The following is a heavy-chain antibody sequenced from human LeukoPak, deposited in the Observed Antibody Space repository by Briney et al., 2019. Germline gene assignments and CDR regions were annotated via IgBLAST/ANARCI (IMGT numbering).Heavy chain of an antibody. CDR1: GYTFTNYG. D-gene: IGHD1-26*01. CDR3: ARARGATTQFSY. CDR2: ISAYNGKA. V-gene: IGHV1-18*01. J-gene: IGHJ4*02. Sequence: SVTVSYMPSGYTFTNYGISGVRQAPGQGREGMGWISAYNGKANYAQKLQGRVTMTTDTSTSTAYMELRSLRSDDTAVYYCARARGATTQFSYWGQGTLVTVSS.